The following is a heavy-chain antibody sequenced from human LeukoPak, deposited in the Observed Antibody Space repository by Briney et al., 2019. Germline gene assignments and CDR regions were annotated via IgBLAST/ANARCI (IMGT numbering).Heavy chain of an antibody. D-gene: IGHD3-3*01. CDR2: ISGSGGST. Sequence: PGGSLRLSCAASGFTFSSYAMSWVRQAPGKGLEWVSAISGSGGSTYYADSVKGRFAISRDNSKNTLYLQMNSLRAEDTAVYYCAEDQTYYGFWSGYYIFDYWGQGTLVTVPS. J-gene: IGHJ4*02. CDR3: AEDQTYYGFWSGYYIFDY. V-gene: IGHV3-23*01. CDR1: GFTFSSYA.